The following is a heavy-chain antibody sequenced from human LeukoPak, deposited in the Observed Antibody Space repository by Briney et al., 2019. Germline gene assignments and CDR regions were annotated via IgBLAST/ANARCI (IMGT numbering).Heavy chain of an antibody. D-gene: IGHD2-15*01. J-gene: IGHJ3*02. CDR1: GFTFDDYT. CDR3: AQDKWSNAFDI. Sequence: GGSLRLSCAASGFTFDDYTMHWVRQAPGKGLEWVSLISWDGGSTYYADSVKGRFTISRDNSKNSLYLQMNSLRTEDTALYYCAQDKWSNAFDIWGQGTMVTVSS. CDR2: ISWDGGST. V-gene: IGHV3-43*01.